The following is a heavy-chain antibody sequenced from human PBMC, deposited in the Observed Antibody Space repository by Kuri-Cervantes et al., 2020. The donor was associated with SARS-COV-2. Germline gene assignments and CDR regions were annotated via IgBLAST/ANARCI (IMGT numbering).Heavy chain of an antibody. D-gene: IGHD2-21*01. Sequence: SVKVSCKASGGNFRNYGFSWVRQAPGQRLEWMGGIIPILGPANYAPRFQGRATITADQSTNIAYVELNSLTSEDTAVYYCARGGVATPYYAMDVWGQGTTVTVSS. CDR3: ARGGVATPYYAMDV. CDR1: GGNFRNYG. J-gene: IGHJ6*02. V-gene: IGHV1-69*10. CDR2: IIPILGPA.